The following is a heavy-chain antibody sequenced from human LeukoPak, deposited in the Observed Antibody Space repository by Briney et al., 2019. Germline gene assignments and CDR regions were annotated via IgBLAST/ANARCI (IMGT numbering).Heavy chain of an antibody. J-gene: IGHJ5*02. CDR1: GFTFTNYW. Sequence: GGSLRLSCAASGFTFTNYWMHWVRQAPGKGLVWVSHINTDGSSTNYADSVKGRFTISRDNAKNSLYLQMNSLRDEDTAVYYCARDGRRWELQRNWFDPWGQGTLVTVSS. CDR3: ARDGRRWELQRNWFDP. D-gene: IGHD1-26*01. V-gene: IGHV3-74*01. CDR2: INTDGSST.